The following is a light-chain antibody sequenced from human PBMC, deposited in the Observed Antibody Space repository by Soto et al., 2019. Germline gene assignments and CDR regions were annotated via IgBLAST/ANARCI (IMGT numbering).Light chain of an antibody. J-gene: IGKJ1*01. CDR2: DAS. CDR3: QQSVWT. V-gene: IGKV3-11*01. Sequence: EIVLTQSPATLSLSPGERATLSCRASQSVSSYLAWYQQKPGQAPRLLIYDASNRATGIPARFSGSGSGTDITRTISSLEPEDFAGYYCQQSVWTFGQGTKVEIK. CDR1: QSVSSY.